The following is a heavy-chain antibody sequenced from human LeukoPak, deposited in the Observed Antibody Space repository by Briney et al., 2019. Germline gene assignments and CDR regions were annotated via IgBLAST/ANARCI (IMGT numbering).Heavy chain of an antibody. D-gene: IGHD3-9*01. J-gene: IGHJ5*02. Sequence: PGGSLRLSWALSAFSFGSFAVRWVSPPAEEVLEWVSATRGSGGSTYYADSVKGRFTISRDNSKNTLYLQMNSLRAEDTAVYYCAKDGEALRYFDWFLSWFDPWGQGTLVTVSS. CDR2: TRGSGGST. CDR3: AKDGEALRYFDWFLSWFDP. V-gene: IGHV3-23*01. CDR1: AFSFGSFA.